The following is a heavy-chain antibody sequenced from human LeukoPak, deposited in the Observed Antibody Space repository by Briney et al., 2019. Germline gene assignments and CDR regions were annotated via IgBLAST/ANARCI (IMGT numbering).Heavy chain of an antibody. Sequence: PGGSLRLSCAASGFTFSRHWMSWVRQAPGKGLEGVANIKQDGNERYYVDSVRGRFTISRDNAKNLLYLQMNSLRAEDTAVYYCARDSYAWNSRWFDPWGQGTLVTVSS. CDR3: ARDSYAWNSRWFDP. CDR1: GFTFSRHW. V-gene: IGHV3-7*01. CDR2: IKQDGNER. J-gene: IGHJ5*02. D-gene: IGHD1-7*01.